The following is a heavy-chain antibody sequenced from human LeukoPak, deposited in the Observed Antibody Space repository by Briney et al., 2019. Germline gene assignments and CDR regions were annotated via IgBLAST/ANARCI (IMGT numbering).Heavy chain of an antibody. CDR3: ARGLVRGVICDY. CDR2: IYHSGST. J-gene: IGHJ4*02. Sequence: KPSETLSLTCTVSGYSISSGYYWGWIRQPPGKGLEWIGSIYHSGSTYYNPSLKSRVTISVDTSKNQFSLKLSSVTAADTAVYYCARGLVRGVICDYWGQGTLVTVSS. CDR1: GYSISSGYY. D-gene: IGHD3-10*01. V-gene: IGHV4-38-2*02.